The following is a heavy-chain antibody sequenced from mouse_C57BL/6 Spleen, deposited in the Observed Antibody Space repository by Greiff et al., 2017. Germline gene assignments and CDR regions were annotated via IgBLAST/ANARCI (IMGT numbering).Heavy chain of an antibody. J-gene: IGHJ1*03. V-gene: IGHV3-6*01. Sequence: EVQLVESGPGLVKPSQSLSLTCSVTGYSITSGYYWNWIRQFPGNKLEWMGYISYDGSNNYNPSLKNRISITRDTSKNQFFLKLNSVTTEDTATYYYASSNWYFDVWGTGTTVTVSS. CDR3: ASSNWYFDV. CDR2: ISYDGSN. CDR1: GYSITSGYY. D-gene: IGHD2-5*01.